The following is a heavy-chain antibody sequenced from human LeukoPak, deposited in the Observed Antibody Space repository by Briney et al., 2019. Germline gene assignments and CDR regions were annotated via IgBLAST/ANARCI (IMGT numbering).Heavy chain of an antibody. CDR2: KYYSGST. J-gene: IGHJ3*01. V-gene: IGHV4-59*08. Sequence: PSETLSLTCSVSGGSISGYYWTWIRQPPGKELEWIGYKYYSGSTNYNPSLKSRLTISVDTSKNQISLKLTSVTAADTAIYYCARHKGSGTLDAFDFWGQGTLVTVSS. CDR3: ARHKGSGTLDAFDF. D-gene: IGHD3-10*01. CDR1: GGSISGYY.